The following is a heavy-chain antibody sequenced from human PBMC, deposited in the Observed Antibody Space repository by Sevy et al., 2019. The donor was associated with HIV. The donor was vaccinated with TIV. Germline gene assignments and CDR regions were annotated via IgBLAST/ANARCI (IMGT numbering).Heavy chain of an antibody. Sequence: ASVKVSCKASGYTFTSYGISWVRQAPGQGLEWMGWISAYNGNTNYAQKLQGRVTMTTDTSTSTAYMELRSLRSDDTAVYYCARVSGLHTEEYYYYGMDVWGQGTTVTVSS. D-gene: IGHD5-12*01. J-gene: IGHJ6*02. CDR3: ARVSGLHTEEYYYYGMDV. V-gene: IGHV1-18*01. CDR2: ISAYNGNT. CDR1: GYTFTSYG.